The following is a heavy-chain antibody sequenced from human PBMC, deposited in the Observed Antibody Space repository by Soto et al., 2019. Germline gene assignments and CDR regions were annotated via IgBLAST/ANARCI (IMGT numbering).Heavy chain of an antibody. D-gene: IGHD5-12*01. CDR2: MYPGDSDT. CDR3: AQAPHFRNGYNRFDY. Sequence: PGESLKISCEGSGYTFSDYWIGWVRQMPGKGLEWMGIMYPGDSDTRYSPSFQGQVTISADKSISTAYLQWSSLKASDTATYYCAQAPHFRNGYNRFDYWGQGTTVTVSS. V-gene: IGHV5-51*01. CDR1: GYTFSDYW. J-gene: IGHJ4*02.